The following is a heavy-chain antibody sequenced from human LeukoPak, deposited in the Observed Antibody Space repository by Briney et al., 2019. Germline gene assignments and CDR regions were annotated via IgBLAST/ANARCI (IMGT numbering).Heavy chain of an antibody. Sequence: SETLSLTCAVYGGSFSGHYWSWIRQPPGKGLEWIGEINHSGSTNYNPSLKSRVTISVDTSKNQFSLKLSSVTAADTAVYYCARGYLHYYYDSSGYYNYWGQGTLVTVSS. CDR3: ARGYLHYYYDSSGYYNY. V-gene: IGHV4-34*01. J-gene: IGHJ4*02. D-gene: IGHD3-22*01. CDR2: INHSGST. CDR1: GGSFSGHY.